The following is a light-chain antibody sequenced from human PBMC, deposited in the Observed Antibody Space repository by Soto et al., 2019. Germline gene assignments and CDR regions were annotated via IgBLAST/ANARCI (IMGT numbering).Light chain of an antibody. CDR2: AAS. CDR3: QQSYVTPYT. J-gene: IGKJ2*01. V-gene: IGKV1-39*01. Sequence: DIQLTQSPSSLSASVGDTVTITCRASQTITYYLNWYHQKPGKAPRLLVYAASSLQTGVPSRFSGSGSGTDFTLAISSLQPEDFGTYYCQQSYVTPYTFGQGTNLEIK. CDR1: QTITYY.